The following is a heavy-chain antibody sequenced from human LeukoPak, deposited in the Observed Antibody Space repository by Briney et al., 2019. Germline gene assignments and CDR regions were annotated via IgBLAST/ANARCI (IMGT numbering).Heavy chain of an antibody. CDR2: ISYDGSNK. CDR1: GFTFSSYT. CDR3: AKGRAYCGGDCPIDY. Sequence: GGSLRLSCAASGFTFSSYTMHWVRQAPGKGLEWVAVISYDGSNKYYADSVKGRFTISRDNSKNTLYLQMNSLRAEDTAVYYCAKGRAYCGGDCPIDYWGQGTLVTVSS. V-gene: IGHV3-30*04. J-gene: IGHJ4*02. D-gene: IGHD2-21*02.